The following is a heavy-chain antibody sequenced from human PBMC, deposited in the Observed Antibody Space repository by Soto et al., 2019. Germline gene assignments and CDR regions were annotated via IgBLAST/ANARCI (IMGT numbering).Heavy chain of an antibody. Sequence: VSLKISWKGSGYSFTSYCIGWVRQMPEKRLESMGIIYPGAADTRYSPSFQGQVAISADKSISTAYLQWSSLKASDTAMYYCARLFRGQDYDDIWGSYRYGNIDYWGQGTLVTVSS. V-gene: IGHV5-51*01. J-gene: IGHJ4*02. D-gene: IGHD3-16*02. CDR3: ARLFRGQDYDDIWGSYRYGNIDY. CDR1: GYSFTSYC. CDR2: IYPGAADT.